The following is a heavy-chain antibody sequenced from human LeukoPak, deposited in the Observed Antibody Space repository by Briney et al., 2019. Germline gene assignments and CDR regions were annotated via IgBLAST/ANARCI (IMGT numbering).Heavy chain of an antibody. D-gene: IGHD3-10*01. Sequence: GGSLRLSCAASGFTFSNYSMNWVRQAPGKGLEWVSYISSSSSTIYYADSVKGRFTIPRDNAKNSLYLQMNSLRAEDTAVYYCARDGTIMVRGVIITFIDYWGQGTLVTVSS. J-gene: IGHJ4*02. V-gene: IGHV3-48*04. CDR2: ISSSSSTI. CDR3: ARDGTIMVRGVIITFIDY. CDR1: GFTFSNYS.